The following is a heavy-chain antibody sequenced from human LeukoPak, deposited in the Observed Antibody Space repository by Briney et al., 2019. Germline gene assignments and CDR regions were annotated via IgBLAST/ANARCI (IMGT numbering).Heavy chain of an antibody. CDR3: ARERLGGYEFGP. V-gene: IGHV1-3*01. CDR2: INAGNGDT. J-gene: IGHJ5*02. CDR1: GYTFTNYA. Sequence: GASVKVSCKASGYTFTNYAIHWVRQAPGQRLEWMGWINAGNGDTRCSQKFQGRVTITMDTSASTAYMELTSLRSEDTAVYYCARERLGGYEFGPWGQGTLVTVSS. D-gene: IGHD5-12*01.